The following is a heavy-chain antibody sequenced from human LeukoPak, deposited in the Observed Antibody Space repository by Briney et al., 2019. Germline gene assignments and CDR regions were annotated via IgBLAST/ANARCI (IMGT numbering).Heavy chain of an antibody. V-gene: IGHV4-4*07. D-gene: IGHD4-11*01. J-gene: IGHJ5*02. Sequence: SETLSLTCSVSGDSISYFYWSWIRQAAGKGLEWIGRISGSGSTDYNASLKSRVTMSVDTSKNQFSLKLSSVTAADTAAYYCARLQPNWFDPWGQGTLVTVSS. CDR1: GDSISYFY. CDR3: ARLQPNWFDP. CDR2: ISGSGST.